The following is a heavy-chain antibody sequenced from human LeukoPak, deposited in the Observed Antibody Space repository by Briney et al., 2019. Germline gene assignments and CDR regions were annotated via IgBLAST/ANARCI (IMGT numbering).Heavy chain of an antibody. J-gene: IGHJ6*02. CDR1: GFTFSSYA. CDR3: ARDRGRWAYYYGSGSSHATSDYYYGMDV. CDR2: ISGSGGST. V-gene: IGHV3-23*01. D-gene: IGHD3-10*01. Sequence: PGGSLRLSCAASGFTFSSYAMSWVRQAPGKGLEWVSVISGSGGSTYYADSVKGRFTISRDNSKNTLYLQMNSLRAEDTAVYYCARDRGRWAYYYGSGSSHATSDYYYGMDVWGQGTTVTVSS.